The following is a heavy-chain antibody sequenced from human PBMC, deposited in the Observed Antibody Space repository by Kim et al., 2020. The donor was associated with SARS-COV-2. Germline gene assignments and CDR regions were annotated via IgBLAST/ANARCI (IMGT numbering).Heavy chain of an antibody. V-gene: IGHV3-64*01. D-gene: IGHD4-17*01. Sequence: SYPSSVRGRFTISRDNSKSTLYLHMGGLRPEDTAIYYCARDDYGDYSFDYWGQGTLVAVSS. J-gene: IGHJ4*02. CDR3: ARDDYGDYSFDY.